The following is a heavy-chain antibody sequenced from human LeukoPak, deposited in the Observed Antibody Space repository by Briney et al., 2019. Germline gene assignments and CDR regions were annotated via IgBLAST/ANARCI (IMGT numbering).Heavy chain of an antibody. CDR1: GYTFTTSW. J-gene: IGHJ4*02. CDR2: IYAGNSDT. CDR3: AILNHPDGRVY. D-gene: IGHD5-24*01. V-gene: IGHV5-51*01. Sequence: GESLKISFQGFGYTFTTSWIGWVRQLPGKGLEWMAIIYAGNSDTKYSPSFQGQVSISTDGSISTAYLQWSSLQASDTAIYYCAILNHPDGRVYWGQGTLVTVSS.